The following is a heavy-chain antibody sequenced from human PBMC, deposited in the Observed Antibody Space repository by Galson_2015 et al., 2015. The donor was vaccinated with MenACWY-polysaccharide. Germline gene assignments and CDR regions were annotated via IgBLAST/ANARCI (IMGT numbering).Heavy chain of an antibody. CDR3: ARRGGSYYDS. CDR1: GFTFSSYA. J-gene: IGHJ4*02. CDR2: VSASGGST. V-gene: IGHV3-23*01. D-gene: IGHD3-10*01. Sequence: SLRLSCAASGFTFSSYAMSWVRQAPGKGLEWVSGVSASGGSTVYTDSAKGRFTMSRDNAKNTLYLQMNSLRAEDTAVYYCARRGGSYYDSWGQGTLVTVSS.